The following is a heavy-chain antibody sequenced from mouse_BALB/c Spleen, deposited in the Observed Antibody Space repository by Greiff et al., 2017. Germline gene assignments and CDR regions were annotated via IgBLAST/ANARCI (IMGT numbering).Heavy chain of an antibody. CDR2: ISSGGSYT. CDR3: ARLPDYYADY. Sequence: EVQRVESGGDLVKPGGSLKLSCAASGFTFSSYGMSWVRQTPDKRLEWVATISSGGSYTYYPDSVKGRFTISRDNAKNTLYLQMSSLKSEDTAMYYCARLPDYYADYWGQGTTLTVSS. CDR1: GFTFSSYG. D-gene: IGHD1-1*01. J-gene: IGHJ2*01. V-gene: IGHV5-6*01.